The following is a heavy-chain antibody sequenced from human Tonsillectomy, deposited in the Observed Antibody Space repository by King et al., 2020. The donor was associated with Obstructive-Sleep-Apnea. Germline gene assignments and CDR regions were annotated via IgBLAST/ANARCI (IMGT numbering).Heavy chain of an antibody. CDR1: GYSFTSYW. CDR2: IYPGDSDS. D-gene: IGHD3-10*01. V-gene: IGHV5-51*01. CDR3: ARQEDVDNDMVRAYNGMDV. Sequence: QLVQSGAEVKKPGESLKISCKGSGYSFTSYWIAWVRQMPGKGLEWMGIIYPGDSDSRYSPSFQGQVTISADKSISTAYLQWSSLKASDTATYYCARQEDVDNDMVRAYNGMDVWGQGTTVTVSS. J-gene: IGHJ6*02.